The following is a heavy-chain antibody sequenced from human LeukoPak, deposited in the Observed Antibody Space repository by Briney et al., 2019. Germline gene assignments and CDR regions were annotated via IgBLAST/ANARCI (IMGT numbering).Heavy chain of an antibody. J-gene: IGHJ4*02. Sequence: SETLSLTCTASGGSISSGGYYWSWIRQPPGKGLEWIGYIYHSGSTYYNPSLKSRVTISVDRSKNQFSLKLSSVTAADTAVYYCARDGGYGSGALGGLDYWGQGTLVTVSS. V-gene: IGHV4-30-2*01. CDR3: ARDGGYGSGALGGLDY. CDR2: IYHSGST. D-gene: IGHD3-10*01. CDR1: GGSISSGGYY.